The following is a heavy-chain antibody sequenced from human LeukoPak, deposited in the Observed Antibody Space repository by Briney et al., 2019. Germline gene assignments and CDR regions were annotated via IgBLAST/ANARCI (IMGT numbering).Heavy chain of an antibody. J-gene: IGHJ4*02. CDR1: GGSISSGSYY. D-gene: IGHD5-24*01. CDR2: IYTSGST. CDR3: ARGDGYKDFDY. V-gene: IGHV4-61*02. Sequence: SETLSLTCTASGGSISSGSYYWSWLRQPAGKGLEWIGRIYTSGSTNYNPSLKSRVTISVDTSKNQFSLKLSSVTAADTAVYYCARGDGYKDFDYWGQGTLVTVSS.